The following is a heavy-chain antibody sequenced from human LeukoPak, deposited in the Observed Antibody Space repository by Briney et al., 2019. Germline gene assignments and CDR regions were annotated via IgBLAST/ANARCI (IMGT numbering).Heavy chain of an antibody. D-gene: IGHD3-10*01. V-gene: IGHV3-30-3*01. J-gene: IGHJ4*02. CDR1: GFTFSSYA. CDR3: ARDTVRGVYPAPPDY. Sequence: PGGSLRLSCAASGFTFSSYAMHWVRQAPGKGLEWVAVISYDGSNKYYADSVKGRFTISRDNSKNTLYLQMNSLRAEDTAVYYCARDTVRGVYPAPPDYWGQGTLVTVSS. CDR2: ISYDGSNK.